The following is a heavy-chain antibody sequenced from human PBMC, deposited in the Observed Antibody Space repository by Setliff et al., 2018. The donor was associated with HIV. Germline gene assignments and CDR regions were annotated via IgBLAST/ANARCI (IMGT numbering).Heavy chain of an antibody. CDR2: MNPNTGQT. D-gene: IGHD1-7*01. Sequence: ASVKVSCKASGYTFINYDVNWVRQATGHGLEWMGWMNPNTGQTAYAQKFQGRVSMTRSTSISTAYLELSGLRSEDTAVYYCARDAPGNTESAPGYWGQGTLVTVSS. CDR3: ARDAPGNTESAPGY. CDR1: GYTFINYD. V-gene: IGHV1-8*02. J-gene: IGHJ4*02.